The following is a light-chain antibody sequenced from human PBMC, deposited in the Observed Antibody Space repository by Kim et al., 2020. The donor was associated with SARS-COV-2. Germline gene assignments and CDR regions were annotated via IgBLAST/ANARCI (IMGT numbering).Light chain of an antibody. Sequence: RATINGNSDQSLLSGSNNKNYLAWDQHKPGQLPHLLIYWASTRESGVPERFSASGSGTDFTLTISSLQAEDVAVYYCLQYFTPPHTFGQGTKLEI. V-gene: IGKV4-1*01. CDR1: QSLLSGSNNKNY. CDR3: LQYFTPPHT. J-gene: IGKJ2*01. CDR2: WAS.